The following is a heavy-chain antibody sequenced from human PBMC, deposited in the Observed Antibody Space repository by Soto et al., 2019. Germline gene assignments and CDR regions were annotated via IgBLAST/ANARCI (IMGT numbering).Heavy chain of an antibody. CDR1: GFTFSNYW. CDR2: ISYDGSNK. V-gene: IGHV3-30*18. Sequence: GGSLRLSCAASGFTFSNYWMTWVRQAPGKGLEWVAVISYDGSNKYYADSVKGRFTISRDNSKNTLYLQMNSLRAEDTAVYYCAKSAAGTGNFDYWGQGTLVTVSS. CDR3: AKSAAGTGNFDY. J-gene: IGHJ4*02. D-gene: IGHD6-13*01.